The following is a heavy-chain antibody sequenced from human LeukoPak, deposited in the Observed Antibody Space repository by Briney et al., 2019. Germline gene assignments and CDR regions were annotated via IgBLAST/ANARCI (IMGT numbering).Heavy chain of an antibody. CDR3: ARDYHDNSGYYYYYMDV. CDR2: LYSGGST. J-gene: IGHJ6*03. V-gene: IGHV4-39*07. D-gene: IGHD3-22*01. Sequence: GSLRLSCAASGFTFSSYGMTWVRQGPGKGLEWIGSLYSGGSTYYNPSLKSRATISVDTSKNQFSLKLSSVTAADTAVYYCARDYHDNSGYYYYYMDVWGKGTTVTVSS. CDR1: GFTFSSYG.